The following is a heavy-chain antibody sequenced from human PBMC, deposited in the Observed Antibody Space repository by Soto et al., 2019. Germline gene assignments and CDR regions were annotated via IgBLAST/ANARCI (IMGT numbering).Heavy chain of an antibody. J-gene: IGHJ4*02. CDR2: ISYDGSNK. CDR1: GFTFSSYA. Sequence: QVQLVESGGGVVQPGRSLRLSCAPSGFTFSSYAMHWVRQAPGKGLEWVAVISYDGSNKYYADSVKGRFTISRDNSKNTLYLQMNSLRAEDTAVYYCARDSNPVSSGSYRLFDYWGQGTLVTVSS. CDR3: ARDSNPVSSGSYRLFDY. V-gene: IGHV3-30-3*01. D-gene: IGHD1-26*01.